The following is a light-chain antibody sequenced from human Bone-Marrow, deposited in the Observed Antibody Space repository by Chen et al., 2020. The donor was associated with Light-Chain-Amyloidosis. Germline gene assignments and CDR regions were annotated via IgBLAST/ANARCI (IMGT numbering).Light chain of an antibody. Sequence: EIVLTQSPATLSLSPGERATLSCRASQSVGTNLAWYQQKPGQSPRLLIYAVSDRATGIPARFRGSGSGTDFTLTISSLEPADFAVYYCQQRSNWPPSLTFGQGTRLDIK. V-gene: IGKV3-11*01. CDR1: QSVGTN. CDR3: QQRSNWPPSLT. CDR2: AVS. J-gene: IGKJ5*01.